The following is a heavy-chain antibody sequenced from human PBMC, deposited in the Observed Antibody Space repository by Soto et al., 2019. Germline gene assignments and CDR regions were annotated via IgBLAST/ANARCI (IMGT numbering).Heavy chain of an antibody. CDR3: ARGVSAGVDY. V-gene: IGHV1-8*01. D-gene: IGHD1-26*01. CDR2: MEPSTGRT. Sequence: QVQLVQSGAEVREPGASVKVSCKASGYSFTSLDINWVRQTAGQGLEWMGWMEPSTGRTGYAQKLQGRVNMTRDTSINTAYRELTTLTSDDTAFYYCARGVSAGVDYWGQGTLVIVSS. J-gene: IGHJ4*02. CDR1: GYSFTSLD.